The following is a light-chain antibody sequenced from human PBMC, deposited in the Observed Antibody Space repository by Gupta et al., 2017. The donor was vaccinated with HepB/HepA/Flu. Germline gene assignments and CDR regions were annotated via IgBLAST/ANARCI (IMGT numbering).Light chain of an antibody. Sequence: ETVLTQSPATLSLSPGERATLSCRASQSVDIYLAWYQQRPGQAPRLLIYDSSNRDTGIPARFSGSGSGTDFTLTISSREQEDFAVYYCQQRKNWPPLTFGGGTKVEMK. CDR1: QSVDIY. J-gene: IGKJ4*01. V-gene: IGKV3-11*01. CDR3: QQRKNWPPLT. CDR2: DSS.